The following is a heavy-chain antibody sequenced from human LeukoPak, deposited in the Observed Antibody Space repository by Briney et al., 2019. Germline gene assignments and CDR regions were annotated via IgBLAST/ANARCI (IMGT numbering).Heavy chain of an antibody. CDR2: IRYDGSNK. Sequence: GGSLRLSCAASGFTFSSYGMHWVRQAPGKGLEWVAFIRYDGSNKYYTDSVKGRFTISRDNSKNTLYLQMNSLRAEDTAMYYCARDLIAVAATGDYWGQGTLVTVSS. V-gene: IGHV3-30*02. J-gene: IGHJ4*02. CDR3: ARDLIAVAATGDY. D-gene: IGHD6-19*01. CDR1: GFTFSSYG.